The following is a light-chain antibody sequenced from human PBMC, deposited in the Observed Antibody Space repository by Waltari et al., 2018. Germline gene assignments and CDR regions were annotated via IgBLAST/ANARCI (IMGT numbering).Light chain of an antibody. CDR2: INN. CDR1: SSNIGSHS. CDR3: STWDDNLKGV. J-gene: IGLJ2*01. V-gene: IGLV1-44*01. Sequence: QSVLTQPPSASGTPGQRIIIPCSGSSSNIGSHSVNWYQQLPGTAPKLLIHINNQRPSGVPDRFSGSVSATSASLAISGLQFEDEADYYCSTWDDNLKGVFGGGTKLTVL.